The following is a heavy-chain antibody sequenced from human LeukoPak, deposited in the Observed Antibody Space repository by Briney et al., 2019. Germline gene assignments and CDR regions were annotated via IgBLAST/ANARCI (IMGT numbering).Heavy chain of an antibody. J-gene: IGHJ4*02. CDR3: ARAAYCSTTGCLYYFDY. CDR1: DYTFTSYD. V-gene: IGHV1-18*01. D-gene: IGHD2-2*01. CDR2: ISTYNGNT. Sequence: ASVKVSCKASDYTFTSYDISWVRQAPGQGLEWMGWISTYNGNTIYAQKLQGRVTMTTDTSTSTAYMELRSLRSDDTAVYYCARAAYCSTTGCLYYFDYWGQGTLVTVSS.